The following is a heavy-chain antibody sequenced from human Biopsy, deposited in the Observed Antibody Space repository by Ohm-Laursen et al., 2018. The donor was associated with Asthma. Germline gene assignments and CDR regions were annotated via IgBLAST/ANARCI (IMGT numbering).Heavy chain of an antibody. V-gene: IGHV3-48*02. CDR1: GFTFSSYA. D-gene: IGHD5-18*01. J-gene: IGHJ4*02. CDR3: ARFKRGYSYGYAGVFDY. CDR2: ISSSSSTI. Sequence: SLRLSCSASGFTFSSYAMSWVRQAPGKGLEWVSYISSSSSTIYYADSVKGRFTISRDNAKNSLYLQINSLRDEDTAVYYCARFKRGYSYGYAGVFDYWGQGTLVTVSS.